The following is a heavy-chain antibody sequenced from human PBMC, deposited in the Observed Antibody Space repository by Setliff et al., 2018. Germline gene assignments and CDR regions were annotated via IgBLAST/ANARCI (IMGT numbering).Heavy chain of an antibody. CDR3: ARGGTYRYFDY. V-gene: IGHV3-33*08. CDR1: GFTFSTYR. J-gene: IGHJ4*02. CDR2: IWDDGVKK. Sequence: PGGSLRLSCAASGFTFSTYRMHWVRQAPGKGLEWVAVIWDDGVKKYHADSVKGRFTISRDNSKNTLYLQMNSLRPEDTAVYHCARGGTYRYFDYWGQGALVTVSS.